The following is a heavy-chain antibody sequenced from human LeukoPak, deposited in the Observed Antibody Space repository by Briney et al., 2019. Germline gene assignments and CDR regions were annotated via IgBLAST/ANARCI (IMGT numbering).Heavy chain of an antibody. CDR1: GFTFDDYA. J-gene: IGHJ4*02. D-gene: IGHD1-26*01. CDR2: ISWNSGYI. V-gene: IGHV3-9*01. Sequence: PGGSLRLSCAASGFTFDDYAMHWVRQAPGKGLEWVSGISWNSGYIGYEDSVKGRFTISRDNAKNTLYLQMNSLRAEDTAMYYRARDLSGSYGDFDFWGQGTLVTVSS. CDR3: ARDLSGSYGDFDF.